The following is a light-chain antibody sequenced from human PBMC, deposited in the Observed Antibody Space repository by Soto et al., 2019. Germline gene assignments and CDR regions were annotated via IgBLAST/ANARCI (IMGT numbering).Light chain of an antibody. CDR2: EVN. J-gene: IGLJ1*01. CDR3: SSYAGSNTYV. Sequence: QSALTQPPSASGSPGQAVTITCTGTTSDVGGYKYVSWHQQHPGKAPRLMIFEVNKRPSGVPDRFSGSKSGNTASLTVSGLQPEDEADYYCSSYAGSNTYVFGTGSQGTVL. CDR1: TSDVGGYKY. V-gene: IGLV2-8*01.